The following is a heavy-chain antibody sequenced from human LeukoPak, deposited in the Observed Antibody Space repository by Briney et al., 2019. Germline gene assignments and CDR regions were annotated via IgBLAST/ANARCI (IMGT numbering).Heavy chain of an antibody. D-gene: IGHD1-1*01. CDR3: ARLYQQSKWKYYYYYMDV. J-gene: IGHJ6*03. V-gene: IGHV4-59*01. CDR2: VFDSGST. CDR1: AASFSTNY. Sequence: SETLSLTCYVSAASFSTNYWSWIRQPPGRGLEWIGYVFDSGSTNYNPSLKSRVTISVDTSTKQFSLRLSSVTAADTAVYYCARLYQQSKWKYYYYYMDVRGKGTAVTVSS.